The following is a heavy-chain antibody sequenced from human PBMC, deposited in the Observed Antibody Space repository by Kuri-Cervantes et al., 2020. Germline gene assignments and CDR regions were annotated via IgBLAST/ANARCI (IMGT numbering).Heavy chain of an antibody. Sequence: GESLKISCAASGFTFSSYAMSWVRQAPGKGLEWVSAISGSGGSTYYADSVKGRFTISRDSSKNTLYLQMNSLRAEDTAVYYCAKDHYGSGSSVAFDIWGQGTMVTVSS. CDR2: ISGSGGST. CDR1: GFTFSSYA. CDR3: AKDHYGSGSSVAFDI. J-gene: IGHJ3*02. D-gene: IGHD3-10*01. V-gene: IGHV3-23*01.